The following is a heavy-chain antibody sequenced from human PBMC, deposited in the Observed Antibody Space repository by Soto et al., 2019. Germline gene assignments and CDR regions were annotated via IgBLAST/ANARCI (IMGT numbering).Heavy chain of an antibody. V-gene: IGHV3-43D*04. CDR1: GFTFDDYA. J-gene: IGHJ6*02. Sequence: QPGGSLRLSCAASGFTFDDYAMHWVRQAPGKGLEWVSLISWDGGSTYYADSVKGRFTISRDNSKNSLYLQMNSLRAEAAALYYCAKDMGRWDPQPFGMDVWGQGTTVTVSS. CDR3: AKDMGRWDPQPFGMDV. D-gene: IGHD1-26*01. CDR2: ISWDGGST.